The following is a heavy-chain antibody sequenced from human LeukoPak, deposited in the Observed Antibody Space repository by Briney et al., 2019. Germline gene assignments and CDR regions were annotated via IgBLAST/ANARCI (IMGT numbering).Heavy chain of an antibody. J-gene: IGHJ6*03. CDR1: GLTFSNAW. V-gene: IGHV3-15*01. CDR2: IKSKTDGGTT. Sequence: GGSLRLSCVASGLTFSNAWMSWVRQAPGNGLEWLGRIKSKTDGGTTDYAAPVRGRFTISRDDSKNTLYLQMNSLRAEDTAVYYCAKAASKRTDYGDYAFYYYMDVWGKGTTVTISS. CDR3: AKAASKRTDYGDYAFYYYMDV. D-gene: IGHD4-17*01.